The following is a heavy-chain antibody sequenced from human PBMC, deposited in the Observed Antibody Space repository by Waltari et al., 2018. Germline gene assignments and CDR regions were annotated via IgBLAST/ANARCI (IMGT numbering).Heavy chain of an antibody. V-gene: IGHV3-74*01. J-gene: IGHJ6*02. Sequence: EEQLVESGGGLAHPGESLRLSCAASGFTFSEYWLAWVRQSPVMGLVWVSRISSDGSSVTYADSVKGRFTISRDNAKNTLYVQMNRLRAEDTAVYYCARVATKTYSSPVPGRPYYYGMDVWGQGTTVTVSS. D-gene: IGHD3-22*01. CDR3: ARVATKTYSSPVPGRPYYYGMDV. CDR2: ISSDGSSV. CDR1: GFTFSEYW.